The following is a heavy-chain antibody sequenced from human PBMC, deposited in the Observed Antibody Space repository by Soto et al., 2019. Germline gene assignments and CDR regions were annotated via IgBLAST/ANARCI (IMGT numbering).Heavy chain of an antibody. D-gene: IGHD3-10*01. CDR2: ITGSGGST. CDR3: AKDGPYYGSGSFDY. CDR1: GFTFSSYA. J-gene: IGHJ4*02. Sequence: EVQLLESGGGLVQPGGSLRLSCAASGFTFSSYAMSWVRQAPGKGLEWVSGITGSGGSTYYADSVKGLFTISRDNSKTMLYLQMNTLRVEDTAVYYCAKDGPYYGSGSFDYWGQGTLVTVSS. V-gene: IGHV3-23*01.